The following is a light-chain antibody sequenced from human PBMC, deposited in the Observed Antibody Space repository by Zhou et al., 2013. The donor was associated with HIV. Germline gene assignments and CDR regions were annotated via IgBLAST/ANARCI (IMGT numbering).Light chain of an antibody. J-gene: IGLJ2*01. CDR1: SPNIGAGYD. Sequence: QSVLTQPPSVSGAPGQRVTTSCTGSSPNIGAGYDVHWYQQLPGTAPKLLIYVNNNRPSGVPDRFSGSKSGTSASLAITGLQAEDEADYYCQSYDSSLSVVFGGGTRLTVL. CDR2: VNN. V-gene: IGLV1-40*01. CDR3: QSYDSSLSVV.